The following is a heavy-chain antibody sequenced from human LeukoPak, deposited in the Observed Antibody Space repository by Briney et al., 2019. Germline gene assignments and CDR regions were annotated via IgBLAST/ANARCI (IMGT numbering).Heavy chain of an antibody. Sequence: SETLSLTCAVYGGSFSGYYWSWIRQPPRKGLEWIGEINHSGSTNYNPSLKSRVTISVDTSKNQFSLKLSSATAADTAVYFCARGRVSSSTWYSTYYYYFYMDVWGKGTTVTVSS. D-gene: IGHD6-13*01. CDR1: GGSFSGYY. CDR2: INHSGST. J-gene: IGHJ6*03. CDR3: ARGRVSSSTWYSTYYYYFYMDV. V-gene: IGHV4-34*01.